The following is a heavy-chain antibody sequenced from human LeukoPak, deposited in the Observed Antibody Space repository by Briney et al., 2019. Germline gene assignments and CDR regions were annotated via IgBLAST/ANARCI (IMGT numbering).Heavy chain of an antibody. V-gene: IGHV3-23*01. CDR1: GFTFTNYA. CDR2: ISGSGFT. J-gene: IGHJ4*02. Sequence: GGSLRLSCAASGFTFTNYAMGWVRQAPGKGLEWVSDISGSGFTSYADSVKGRSTILRDNSKNTLYLQMNRLRDEDTALYYCAKYRDYHFDFWGQGTPVTVSS. D-gene: IGHD4-17*01. CDR3: AKYRDYHFDF.